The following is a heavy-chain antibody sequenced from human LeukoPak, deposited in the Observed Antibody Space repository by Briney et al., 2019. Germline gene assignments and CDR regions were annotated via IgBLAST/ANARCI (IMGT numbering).Heavy chain of an antibody. Sequence: ASVKVSCKASGYTFTGYYMHWVRQAPGQGLEWMGWINPNSGGTNYAQKFQGRVTMTRDTSISTAYMELSRLRSDDTAVYYCARVSGAVAGLEDWFDPWGQGTLVTVSS. J-gene: IGHJ5*02. CDR2: INPNSGGT. V-gene: IGHV1-2*02. D-gene: IGHD6-19*01. CDR3: ARVSGAVAGLEDWFDP. CDR1: GYTFTGYY.